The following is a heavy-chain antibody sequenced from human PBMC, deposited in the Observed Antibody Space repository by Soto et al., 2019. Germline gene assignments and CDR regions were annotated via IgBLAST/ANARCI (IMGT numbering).Heavy chain of an antibody. V-gene: IGHV3-33*01. CDR1: GFTFSSYG. CDR3: AREGGGYGEPPDY. Sequence: QVQLVESGGGVVQPGRSLRLSCAASGFTFSSYGMHWVRQAPGKGLEWVAVIWYDGSNKYYADSVKGRFTISRDNSKNTLYLQMNSLKAEDTAVYYCAREGGGYGEPPDYWGQGTLVTVSS. CDR2: IWYDGSNK. D-gene: IGHD4-17*01. J-gene: IGHJ4*02.